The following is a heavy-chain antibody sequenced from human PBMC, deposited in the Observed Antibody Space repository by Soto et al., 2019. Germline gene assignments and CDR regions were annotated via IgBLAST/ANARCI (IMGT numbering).Heavy chain of an antibody. D-gene: IGHD3-10*01. J-gene: IGHJ6*03. Sequence: SETLSLTCAVYGGSFSGYYWSWIRQPPGKGLEWIGEINHSGSTNYNPSLKSRVTISVDTSKNQFSLKLSSVTAADTAVYYCARGITMVRGVIISYYYYMDVWGKGTTVTVSS. CDR2: INHSGST. V-gene: IGHV4-34*01. CDR1: GGSFSGYY. CDR3: ARGITMVRGVIISYYYYMDV.